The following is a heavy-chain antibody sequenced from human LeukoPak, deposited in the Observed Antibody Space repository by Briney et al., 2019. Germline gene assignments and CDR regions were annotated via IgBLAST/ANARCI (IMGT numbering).Heavy chain of an antibody. J-gene: IGHJ6*02. CDR3: ARYDSERYYYYYGMDV. V-gene: IGHV1-18*01. CDR1: GYTFTSYG. D-gene: IGHD3-22*01. Sequence: GASVKVSCKASGYTFTSYGISWVRQAPGQGLEWMGWISAYNGNTNYAQKFQGRVTMTRNTSISTAYMELSSLRSEDTAVYYCARYDSERYYYYYGMDVWGQGTTVTVSS. CDR2: ISAYNGNT.